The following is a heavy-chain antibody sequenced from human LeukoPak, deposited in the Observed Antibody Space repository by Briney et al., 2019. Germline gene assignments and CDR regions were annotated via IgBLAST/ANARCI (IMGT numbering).Heavy chain of an antibody. J-gene: IGHJ4*02. Sequence: SETLSLTCAVSGGSISSSNWWCFVRPPPGKRLEWTGKIYHSRSTNYNPSLKSRFTISVDNSKNQFSLQLNYLTAADTAVYYCERENGGKWPRFFDLRGQGNLGTVS. V-gene: IGHV4-4*02. CDR3: ERENGGKWPRFFDL. CDR1: GGSISSSNW. D-gene: IGHD5-12*01. CDR2: IYHSRST.